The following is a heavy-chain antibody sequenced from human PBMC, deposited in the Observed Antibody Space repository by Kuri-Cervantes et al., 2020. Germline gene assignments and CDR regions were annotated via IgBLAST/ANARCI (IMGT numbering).Heavy chain of an antibody. CDR3: ARSPRYDSSGYRDYFDY. V-gene: IGHV3-48*04. CDR1: GFTFSSYA. Sequence: GESLKISCEASGFTFSSYAMHWVRQAPGKGLEWVSYISSSSSTIYYADSVKGRFTISRDNAKNSLYLQMNSLRAEDTAVYYCARSPRYDSSGYRDYFDYWGQGTLVTVSS. CDR2: ISSSSSTI. D-gene: IGHD3-22*01. J-gene: IGHJ4*02.